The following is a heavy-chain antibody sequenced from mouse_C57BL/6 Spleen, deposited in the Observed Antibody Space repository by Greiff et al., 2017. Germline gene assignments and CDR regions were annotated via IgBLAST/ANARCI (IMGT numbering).Heavy chain of an antibody. D-gene: IGHD2-2*01. CDR1: GFTFSSYA. J-gene: IGHJ3*01. V-gene: IGHV5-4*01. Sequence: EVMLVESGGGLVKPGGSLKLSCAASGFTFSSYAMSWVRQTPEKRLEWVATISDGGSYTYYPDNVKGRFTISRDNAKNHLYLQMSHLKSEDTAMYYCARDQAGYGCAYWGQGTLVTVSA. CDR2: ISDGGSYT. CDR3: ARDQAGYGCAY.